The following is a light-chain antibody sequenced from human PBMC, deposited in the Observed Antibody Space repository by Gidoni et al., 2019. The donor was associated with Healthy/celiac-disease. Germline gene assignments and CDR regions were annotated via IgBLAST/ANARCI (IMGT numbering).Light chain of an antibody. CDR2: DAS. J-gene: IGKJ2*01. CDR1: QSVISY. CDR3: QRRSNCPQRT. Sequence: EIVLTQSPATLSLSPGERATLSCRTSQSVISYLAWYQQKPGQAPKLLIYDASNSATAIPARFSCSGSGSDFTLTLSILGLEAFAVYFCQRRSNCPQRTFXQXTKLEIK. V-gene: IGKV3-11*01.